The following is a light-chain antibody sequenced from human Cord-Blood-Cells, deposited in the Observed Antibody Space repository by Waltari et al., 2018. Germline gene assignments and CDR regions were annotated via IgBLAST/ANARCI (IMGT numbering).Light chain of an antibody. J-gene: IGKJ4*01. CDR2: DAA. V-gene: IGKV3-11*01. CDR3: QQRSNWPALT. Sequence: EIVFTQSPTTLSLSPWERATLSCRASQSVSSYLAWYQQKPGQAPRLLIDDAANRATGMPARFSGSGSGTDFTLTISSLEPEDFAVYYCQQRSNWPALTFGGGTKVEIK. CDR1: QSVSSY.